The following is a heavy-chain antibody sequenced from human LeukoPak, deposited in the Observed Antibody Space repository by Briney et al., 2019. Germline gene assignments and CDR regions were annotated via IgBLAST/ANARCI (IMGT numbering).Heavy chain of an antibody. CDR2: TIPLFGTT. CDR1: GGTFSSNA. Sequence: SVKVSCKASGGTFSSNAISWVRQAPGQGLEWMGGTIPLFGTTKYAQTFQDRVTITTDESTSTAYMELSSLTPEDTAVYYCATGTWSEVGYFYYYYMDVWGKGTTVTVSS. CDR3: ATGTWSEVGYFYYYYMDV. V-gene: IGHV1-69*05. J-gene: IGHJ6*03. D-gene: IGHD1-1*01.